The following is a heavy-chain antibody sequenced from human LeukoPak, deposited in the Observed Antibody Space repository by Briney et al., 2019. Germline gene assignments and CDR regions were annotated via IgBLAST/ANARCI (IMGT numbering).Heavy chain of an antibody. D-gene: IGHD3-22*01. CDR2: MNPNSGNT. J-gene: IGHJ4*02. V-gene: IGHV1-8*01. Sequence: ASVKVSCKASGYTFTSYDINWVRQATGQGLEWMGWMNPNSGNTGYAQKFQDRVTMTRNTSISTAYMELSSLRSEDTAVYYCARVYYDSSGYYRVRDGFDYWGQGTLVTVSS. CDR1: GYTFTSYD. CDR3: ARVYYDSSGYYRVRDGFDY.